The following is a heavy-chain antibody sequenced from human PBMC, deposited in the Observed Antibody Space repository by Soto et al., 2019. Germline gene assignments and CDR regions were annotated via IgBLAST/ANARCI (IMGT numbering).Heavy chain of an antibody. CDR2: IWYDGSNK. CDR3: ARGFGDYYCGMDF. Sequence: GGSLRLSCAASGFTFSSYGMHWVRQAPGKGLEWVAVIWYDGSNKYYADSVKGRFTISRDNSKNTLYLQMNSLRAEDTAVYYWARGFGDYYCGMDFWGQGTTVTVSS. V-gene: IGHV3-33*01. J-gene: IGHJ6*02. CDR1: GFTFSSYG. D-gene: IGHD3-10*01.